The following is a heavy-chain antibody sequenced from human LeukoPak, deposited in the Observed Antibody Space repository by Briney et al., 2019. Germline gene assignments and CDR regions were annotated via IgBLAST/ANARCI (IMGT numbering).Heavy chain of an antibody. V-gene: IGHV4-61*02. D-gene: IGHD3-3*01. CDR2: IYTSGST. Sequence: SQTLSLTCTVSGGSISSGSYYWSWIRQPAGKGLEWIGRIYTSGSTNYNPSLKSRVTISVDTSKNQFSLKLSSVTAADTAVYYCAREWNSGYYSEGPFDYWGQGTLVTVSS. CDR3: AREWNSGYYSEGPFDY. J-gene: IGHJ4*02. CDR1: GGSISSGSYY.